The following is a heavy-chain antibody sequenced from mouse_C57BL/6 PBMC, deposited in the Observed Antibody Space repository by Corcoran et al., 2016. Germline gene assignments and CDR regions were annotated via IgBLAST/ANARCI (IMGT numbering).Heavy chain of an antibody. D-gene: IGHD3-2*02. V-gene: IGHV1-76*01. J-gene: IGHJ4*01. CDR2: IYPGSGNT. Sequence: QVQLKQSGAELVRPGASVKLSCKASGYTFTDYYINWVKQRPGQGLEWIARIYPGSGNTYYNEKFKGKATLTAEKSSSTAYMQLSSLTSEDSAVYFCARRDDSSGLRDYWGQGTSVTVSS. CDR1: GYTFTDYY. CDR3: ARRDDSSGLRDY.